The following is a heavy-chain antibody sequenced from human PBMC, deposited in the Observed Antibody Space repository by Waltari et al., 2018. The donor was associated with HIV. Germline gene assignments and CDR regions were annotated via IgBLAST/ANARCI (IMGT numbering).Heavy chain of an antibody. Sequence: EVQLLESGGGLVQPGGSLRLSCRATGFSFSIYAMNWVRQAPGKGWEWVSGISGSGDNRYYADSGKGRFTISRDNSKNKVFLQMKSLRPEDTAFYYCTKDPVTAVGNINWFDPWGQGTLVTVSS. D-gene: IGHD6-13*01. J-gene: IGHJ5*02. CDR3: TKDPVTAVGNINWFDP. CDR1: GFSFSIYA. CDR2: ISGSGDNR. V-gene: IGHV3-23*01.